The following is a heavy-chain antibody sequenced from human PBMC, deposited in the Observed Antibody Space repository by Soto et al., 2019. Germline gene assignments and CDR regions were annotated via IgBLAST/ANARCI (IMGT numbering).Heavy chain of an antibody. Sequence: PGESLKISCKGSGYSFTSYWISWVRQMPGKGLEWMGRIDPSDSYTNYSPSFQGHVTISADKSISTAYLQWSSLKASDTAMYYWASEDIVVVPAANLYYYGMDVWGQGTTVTVSS. D-gene: IGHD2-2*01. CDR2: IDPSDSYT. CDR3: ASEDIVVVPAANLYYYGMDV. CDR1: GYSFTSYW. J-gene: IGHJ6*02. V-gene: IGHV5-10-1*01.